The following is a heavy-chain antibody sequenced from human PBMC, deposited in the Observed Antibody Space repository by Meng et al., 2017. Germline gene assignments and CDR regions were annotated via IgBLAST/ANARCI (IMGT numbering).Heavy chain of an antibody. CDR1: GGSIRSSSYY. CDR2: IYSSGST. J-gene: IGHJ4*02. D-gene: IGHD1/OR15-1a*01. V-gene: IGHV4-39*07. Sequence: SETLSLTCTVSGGSIRSSSYYWGWIRQPPGRGLEWIGSIYSSGSTYYNPSLKSRGTRSVDTSKNQYSLKLSSVTAADTAVYYCAREQNMDYWGQGTLVTVSS. CDR3: AREQNMDY.